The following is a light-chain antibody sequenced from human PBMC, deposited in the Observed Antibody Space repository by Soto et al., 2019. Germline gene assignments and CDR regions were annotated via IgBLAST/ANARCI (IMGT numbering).Light chain of an antibody. Sequence: IVMTQSPLSLPVTPGEPASISCRSNQSLLHSNGDNDVHWYLQKPGQSPQLLIYLGSNRAPGVPDRFSGSGSATDFTLKISRVEAEDVGVYYCMQGLQTYTFGQGTKLEI. J-gene: IGKJ2*01. CDR3: MQGLQTYT. V-gene: IGKV2-28*01. CDR1: QSLLHSNGDND. CDR2: LGS.